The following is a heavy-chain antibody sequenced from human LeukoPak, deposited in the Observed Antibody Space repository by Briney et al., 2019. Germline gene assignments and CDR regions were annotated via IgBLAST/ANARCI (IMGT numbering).Heavy chain of an antibody. D-gene: IGHD3-22*01. Sequence: GGSLRLSCAASGFTFSSYAMSWVRQAPGKGLEWVSAIRSSGGSTYYADSVKGRFTISRDNSKNTLHLQMNSLRAEDTAVYYFAKVWDTYYYDSSGSFDYWGQGTLVTVSS. CDR2: IRSSGGST. J-gene: IGHJ4*02. CDR3: AKVWDTYYYDSSGSFDY. CDR1: GFTFSSYA. V-gene: IGHV3-23*01.